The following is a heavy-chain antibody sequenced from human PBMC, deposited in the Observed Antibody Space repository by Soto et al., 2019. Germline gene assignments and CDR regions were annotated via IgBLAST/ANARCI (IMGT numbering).Heavy chain of an antibody. D-gene: IGHD3-16*01. J-gene: IGHJ4*02. CDR1: GFPCSAYN. CDR3: SRSPEVGVRGAY. CDR2: ITVGSSHI. V-gene: IGHV3-21*01. Sequence: GPLRRSCTGSGFPCSAYNINWVRQAPGKGLEWVSSITVGSSHIYQPNSMKGRFTISRDDAKNSVYLQIDSLRDEDTALYYCSRSPEVGVRGAYWGQGTLVTVSS.